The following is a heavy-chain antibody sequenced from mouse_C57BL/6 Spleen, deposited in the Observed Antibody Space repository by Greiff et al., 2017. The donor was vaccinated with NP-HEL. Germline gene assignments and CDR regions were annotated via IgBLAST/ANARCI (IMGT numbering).Heavy chain of an antibody. CDR3: ARNPHYGSSYPWYFDV. J-gene: IGHJ1*03. V-gene: IGHV5-16*01. Sequence: EVMLVESEGGLVQPGSSMKLSCTASGFTFSDYYMAWVRQVPEKGLEWVANINYDGSSTYYLDSLKSRFLISRDNAKNILYLQMSSLKSEDTATYYCARNPHYGSSYPWYFDVWGTGTTVTVSS. CDR1: GFTFSDYY. CDR2: INYDGSST. D-gene: IGHD1-1*01.